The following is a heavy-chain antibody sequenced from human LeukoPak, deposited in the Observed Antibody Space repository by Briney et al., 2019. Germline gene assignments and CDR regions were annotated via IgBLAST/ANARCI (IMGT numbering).Heavy chain of an antibody. CDR3: ARSKAGGSGSGRPFDY. CDR1: GFTFSDYY. CDR2: ISTSASSI. V-gene: IGHV3-11*04. J-gene: IGHJ4*02. D-gene: IGHD3-10*01. Sequence: PGGSPRLSCGASGFTFSDYYMSWIRQTPGKGLEWLAYISTSASSIDYADSVKGRFTVSRDNAKSSLYLQMNSLRAEDTAVYYCARSKAGGSGSGRPFDYWGQGTLVTVSS.